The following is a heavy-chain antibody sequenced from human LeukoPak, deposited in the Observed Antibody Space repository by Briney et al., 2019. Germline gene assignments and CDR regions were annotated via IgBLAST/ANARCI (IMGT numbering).Heavy chain of an antibody. V-gene: IGHV3-21*01. Sequence: GGSLRLSCAASGFTFSNYDMHWVRQAPGKGLEWVSAISSSSAYIYYADSVKGRFTISRDNAENSLFLQLNSLRAEDTAVYFCARGEEKATITGLDSWGQGTLVTVSS. CDR2: ISSSSAYI. D-gene: IGHD5-24*01. CDR1: GFTFSNYD. CDR3: ARGEEKATITGLDS. J-gene: IGHJ4*02.